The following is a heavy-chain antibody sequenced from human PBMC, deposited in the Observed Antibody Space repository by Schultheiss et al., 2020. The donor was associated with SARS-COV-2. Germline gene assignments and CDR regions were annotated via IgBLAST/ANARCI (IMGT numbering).Heavy chain of an antibody. CDR3: ARSATPYNWFDP. J-gene: IGHJ5*02. Sequence: SETLSLTCAVYGGSFSGYYWSWIRQPPGKGLEYIGYIYYSGSTNYNPSLKSRVTISVDTSKNQLSLKLTSVTTADTAVYYCARSATPYNWFDPWGQGTLVTVSS. CDR1: GGSFSGYY. D-gene: IGHD2-15*01. CDR2: IYYSGST. V-gene: IGHV4-59*01.